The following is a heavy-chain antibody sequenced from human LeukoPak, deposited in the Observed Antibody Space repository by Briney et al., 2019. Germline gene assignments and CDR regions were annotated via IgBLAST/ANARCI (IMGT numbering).Heavy chain of an antibody. CDR2: ISGSGGST. Sequence: GGSLRLSCAASGFTFSSYAMSWVRQAPGKGLEWVSAISGSGGSTYYADSVKGRFTISRDNSKNTLYLQMNSLRAEDTAVYYCAGCSSTSCYLALDYWGQGTLVTVYS. V-gene: IGHV3-23*01. CDR3: AGCSSTSCYLALDY. D-gene: IGHD2-2*01. J-gene: IGHJ4*02. CDR1: GFTFSSYA.